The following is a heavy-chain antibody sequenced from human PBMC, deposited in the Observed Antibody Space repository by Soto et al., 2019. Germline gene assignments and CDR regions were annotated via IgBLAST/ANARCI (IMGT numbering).Heavy chain of an antibody. CDR1: GYTFTSYD. D-gene: IGHD5-18*01. V-gene: IGHV1-8*01. Sequence: ASVKVSCKASGYTFTSYDINWVRQATGQGLEWMGWMNPNSGNTGYAQKFQGSVTMTRNTSISTAYMELSSLRSEDTAVYYCARVIRVDTAMVIAFDIWGQGTMVTVSS. J-gene: IGHJ3*02. CDR3: ARVIRVDTAMVIAFDI. CDR2: MNPNSGNT.